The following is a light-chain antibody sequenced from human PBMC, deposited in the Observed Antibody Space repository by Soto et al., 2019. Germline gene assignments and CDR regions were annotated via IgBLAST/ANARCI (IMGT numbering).Light chain of an antibody. Sequence: EILLTQSPGTLSLSPGERATLSCRTSQSVSNNYLAWYQQKPGQAPRLLIYGASNRATGIPARFSGSGSGTDFTLTISSLEPEDFAVYYCQQRSFWITFGQGTRLEIK. V-gene: IGKV3D-20*02. CDR3: QQRSFWIT. J-gene: IGKJ5*01. CDR1: QSVSNNY. CDR2: GAS.